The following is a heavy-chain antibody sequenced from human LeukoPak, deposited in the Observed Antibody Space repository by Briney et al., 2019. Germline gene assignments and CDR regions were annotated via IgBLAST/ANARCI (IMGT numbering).Heavy chain of an antibody. CDR1: VGTFSSYT. V-gene: IGHV1-69*02. J-gene: IGHJ4*02. CDR2: IIPILGIA. CDR3: DRDHGVPSGSDY. Sequence: PSVKVSCTASVGTFSSYTISWVRHAPRQGDWWVGRIIPILGIANSTQKFRGRVTNTADRSTSTAYMELGSLRSQATAVYYGDRDHGVPSGSDYWGQGALVTVSS. D-gene: IGHD3-10*01.